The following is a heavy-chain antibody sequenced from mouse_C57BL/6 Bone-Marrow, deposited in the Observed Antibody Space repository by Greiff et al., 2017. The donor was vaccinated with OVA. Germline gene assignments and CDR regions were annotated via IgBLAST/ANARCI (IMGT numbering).Heavy chain of an antibody. CDR1: GYTFTDYY. Sequence: VQLKQSGPELVKPGASVKISCKASGYTFTDYYMNWVKQSHGKSLEWIGDINPNNGGTSYNQKFKGKATLTVDKSSSTAYMELRSLTSEDSAVYYCARTHYSNYNAMDYWGQGTSVTVSS. CDR2: INPNNGGT. D-gene: IGHD2-5*01. V-gene: IGHV1-26*01. J-gene: IGHJ4*01. CDR3: ARTHYSNYNAMDY.